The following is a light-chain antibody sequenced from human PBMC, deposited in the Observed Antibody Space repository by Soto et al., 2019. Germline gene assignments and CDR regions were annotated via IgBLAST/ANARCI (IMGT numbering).Light chain of an antibody. CDR3: QQYNTCWT. J-gene: IGKJ1*01. CDR1: QGISNY. V-gene: IGKV1-27*01. Sequence: DIQMNQSPSSLSAYKGDRVTITCRASQGISNYLAWYRQKPGKVPRLLIYAASTLRSGVPSRFSASGSGTDFALTISSLQPDDFATYYCQQYNTCWTFGQGTKVDIK. CDR2: AAS.